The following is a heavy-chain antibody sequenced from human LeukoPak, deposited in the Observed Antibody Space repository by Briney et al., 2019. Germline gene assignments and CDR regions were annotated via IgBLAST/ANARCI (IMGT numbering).Heavy chain of an antibody. CDR3: ARRSTGYGGTGYFDY. CDR2: IYRTGST. CDR1: GHSISTGYY. Sequence: PSETLSLTCTVSGHSISTGYYWGWIRQPPGKGLEWIGDIYRTGSTFYNPSLKSRGTISVDTSKNHFSLNLSSVTAADTAMYYCARRSTGYGGTGYFDYWGQGSLVTVSS. D-gene: IGHD3/OR15-3a*01. V-gene: IGHV4-38-2*02. J-gene: IGHJ4*02.